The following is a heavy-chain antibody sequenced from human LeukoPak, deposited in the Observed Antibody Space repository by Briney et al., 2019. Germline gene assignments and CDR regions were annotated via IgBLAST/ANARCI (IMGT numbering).Heavy chain of an antibody. CDR1: GFTFSNFG. V-gene: IGHV3-48*02. CDR2: ISSSSSII. Sequence: GGSLRLSCAASGFTFSNFGINWVRQAPGKGLEWISYISSSSSIIYYADSVKGRFTTSRDNAKSSLYLQMNSLRDEDTAEYYCARSPPKNDHWGQGALVTVSS. J-gene: IGHJ4*02. CDR3: ARSPPKNDH.